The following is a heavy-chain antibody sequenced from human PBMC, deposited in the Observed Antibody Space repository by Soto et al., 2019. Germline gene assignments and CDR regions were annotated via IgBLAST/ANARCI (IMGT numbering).Heavy chain of an antibody. CDR1: GFTVSSNY. Sequence: PGGSLRLSCAASGFTVSSNYMSWVRQAPGKGLEWVSVIYSGGSTYYADSVKGRFTISRHNSKNTLYLQMNSLRAEDTAVYYCASSPYSGYVADNWFDPWGQGTLVTSPQ. J-gene: IGHJ5*02. CDR3: ASSPYSGYVADNWFDP. D-gene: IGHD5-12*01. V-gene: IGHV3-53*04. CDR2: IYSGGST.